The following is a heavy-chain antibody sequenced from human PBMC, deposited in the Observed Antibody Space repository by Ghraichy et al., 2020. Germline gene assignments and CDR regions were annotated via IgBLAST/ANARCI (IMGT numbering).Heavy chain of an antibody. CDR3: ARARSSGWVNWFDP. V-gene: IGHV3-48*02. D-gene: IGHD6-19*01. J-gene: IGHJ5*02. CDR1: GFTFSSYS. Sequence: GGSLRLSCAASGFTFSSYSMNWVRQAPGKGLEWVSYISSSSSTIYYADSVKGRFTISRDNAKNLLYLQMNSLRDEDTAVYYCARARSSGWVNWFDPWGQGTLVTVSS. CDR2: ISSSSSTI.